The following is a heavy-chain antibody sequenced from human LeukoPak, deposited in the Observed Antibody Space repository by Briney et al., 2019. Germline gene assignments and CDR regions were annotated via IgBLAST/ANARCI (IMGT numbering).Heavy chain of an antibody. CDR1: GFTFSSYA. J-gene: IGHJ4*02. V-gene: IGHV3-30-3*01. CDR3: ARDRDSSGWYYFDY. Sequence: SLRLSCAASGFTFSSYAMHWVRQAPGKGLEWVAVISYDGSNKYYADSVKGRFTISRDNSKNTLYLHMNSLRAEDTAVYYCARDRDSSGWYYFDYWGQGTLVTVSS. D-gene: IGHD6-19*01. CDR2: ISYDGSNK.